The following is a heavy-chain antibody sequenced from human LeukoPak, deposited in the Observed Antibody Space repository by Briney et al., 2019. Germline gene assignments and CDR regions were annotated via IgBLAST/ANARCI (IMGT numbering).Heavy chain of an antibody. CDR3: ASLGSSHRYCSGGSCYDY. CDR1: GGSFSGYY. Sequence: SETLSLTCAVYGGSFSGYYWSWIRQPPGKGLEWIGEINHSGSTNYNPSLKSRVTISVDTSKNQFSLKLSSVTAADTAVYYCASLGSSHRYCSGGSCYDYWGRGTPVTVSS. J-gene: IGHJ4*02. V-gene: IGHV4-34*01. D-gene: IGHD2-15*01. CDR2: INHSGST.